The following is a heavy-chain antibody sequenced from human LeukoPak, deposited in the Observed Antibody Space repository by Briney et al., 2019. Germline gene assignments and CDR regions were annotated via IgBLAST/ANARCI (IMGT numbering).Heavy chain of an antibody. V-gene: IGHV4-34*01. CDR2: INHSGST. CDR1: GGSFSGYY. D-gene: IGHD3-9*01. CDR3: AKDRRSWQGFDWLYYFDY. Sequence: SETLSLTCAVYGGSFSGYYWSWIRQPPGKGLEWIGEINHSGSTNYNPSLKSRVTISVDTSKNQFSLKLSSVTAADTAVYYCAKDRRSWQGFDWLYYFDYWGQGTLVTVSS. J-gene: IGHJ4*02.